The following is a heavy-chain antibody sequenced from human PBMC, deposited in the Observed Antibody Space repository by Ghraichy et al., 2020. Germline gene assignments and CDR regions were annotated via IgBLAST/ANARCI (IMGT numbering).Heavy chain of an antibody. D-gene: IGHD6-13*01. CDR3: ARGGGPGYSTNWEFFDY. J-gene: IGHJ4*02. CDR1: GFTLSSHS. CDR2: ISGSSSYI. V-gene: IGHV3-21*01. Sequence: ETLSLTCAASGFTLSSHSLNWVRQAPGEGLEWVSSISGSSSYIYYADSVKGRFTISRDNAKSSLYLQMNSLRAEDTAVYYCARGGGPGYSTNWEFFDYWGQGSLVTVSS.